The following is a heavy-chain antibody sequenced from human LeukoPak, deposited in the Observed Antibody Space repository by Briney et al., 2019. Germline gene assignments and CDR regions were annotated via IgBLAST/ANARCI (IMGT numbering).Heavy chain of an antibody. CDR2: IYHSGGT. D-gene: IGHD3-9*01. J-gene: IGHJ4*02. CDR1: GYSISSGYY. CDR3: AREDYDILTGYSNFDY. V-gene: IGHV4-38-2*02. Sequence: SETLSLTCAVSGYSISSGYYWGWIRQPPGKGLEWIGSIYHSGGTYYNPSLKSRVTISVDTSKNQFSLKLSSVTAADTAVYYCAREDYDILTGYSNFDYWGQGTLVTVSS.